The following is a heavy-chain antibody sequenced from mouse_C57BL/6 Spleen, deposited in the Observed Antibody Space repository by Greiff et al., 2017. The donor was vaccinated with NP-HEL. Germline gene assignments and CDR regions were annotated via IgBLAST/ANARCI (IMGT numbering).Heavy chain of an antibody. Sequence: EVKLMESEGGLVQPGSSMKLSCTASGFTFSDYYMAWVRQVPEKGLEWVANINYDGSSTYYLDSLKSRFIISRDNAKNILYLQMSSLKSEDTATYYCARAPARGLLLTYYAMDYWGQGTSVTVSS. CDR3: ARAPARGLLLTYYAMDY. D-gene: IGHD2-3*01. V-gene: IGHV5-16*01. CDR1: GFTFSDYY. CDR2: INYDGSST. J-gene: IGHJ4*01.